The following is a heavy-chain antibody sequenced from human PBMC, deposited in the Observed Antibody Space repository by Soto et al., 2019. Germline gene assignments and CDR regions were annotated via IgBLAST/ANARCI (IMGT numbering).Heavy chain of an antibody. D-gene: IGHD3-16*01. CDR2: IKEDGSEI. V-gene: IGHV3-7*01. Sequence: GGSLRLSCAVSEFNVMSYWMSWVRQAPGKGLEWVASIKEDGSEIYYLQSVRGRFTIYRDSAGNALSLAMNYLSAEDTGVYFCARDIGFDYVNWGKGTRVTVS. J-gene: IGHJ4*02. CDR3: ARDIGFDYVN. CDR1: EFNVMSYW.